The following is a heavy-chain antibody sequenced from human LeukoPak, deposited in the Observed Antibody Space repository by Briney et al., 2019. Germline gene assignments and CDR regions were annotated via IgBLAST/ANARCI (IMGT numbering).Heavy chain of an antibody. CDR2: IYYSGST. CDR3: ARPVLRFLEWPSLGGMDV. CDR1: GGSISSSSYY. J-gene: IGHJ6*02. Sequence: SETLSLTCTVSGGSISSSSYYWGWIRQPPGKGLEWIGSIYYSGSTYYNPSLKSRVTISVDTSKNQFSLKLSSVTAADTTEYYCARPVLRFLEWPSLGGMDVWGQGTTVTVSS. D-gene: IGHD3-3*01. V-gene: IGHV4-39*01.